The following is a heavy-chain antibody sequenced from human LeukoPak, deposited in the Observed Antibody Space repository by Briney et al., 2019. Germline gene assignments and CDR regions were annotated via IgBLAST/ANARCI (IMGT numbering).Heavy chain of an antibody. J-gene: IGHJ4*02. CDR1: GGSISSYY. CDR2: IYYSGST. Sequence: SETLSLTCTVSGGSISSYYWSWIRQPPGKGLERIGYIYYSGSTNYNPSLKSRVTISVDTSKNQFSLKLSSVTAADTAVYYCAIHSGYDGIDYWGQGTLVTVSS. V-gene: IGHV4-59*01. CDR3: AIHSGYDGIDY. D-gene: IGHD5-12*01.